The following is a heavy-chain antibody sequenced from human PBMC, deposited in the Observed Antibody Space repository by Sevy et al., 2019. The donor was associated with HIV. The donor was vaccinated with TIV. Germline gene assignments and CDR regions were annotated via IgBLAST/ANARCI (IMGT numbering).Heavy chain of an antibody. D-gene: IGHD3-22*01. CDR2: ISYDGSNK. CDR1: GFTFSSYA. V-gene: IGHV3-30-3*01. J-gene: IGHJ4*02. Sequence: GGSLRLSCAASGFTFSSYAMHWVRQAPGKGLEWVAVISYDGSNKYYADSVKGRFTISRDNSKNPLYLQMNSLRAEDTAVYYCARAIVVVPSLDYWGQGTLVTVSS. CDR3: ARAIVVVPSLDY.